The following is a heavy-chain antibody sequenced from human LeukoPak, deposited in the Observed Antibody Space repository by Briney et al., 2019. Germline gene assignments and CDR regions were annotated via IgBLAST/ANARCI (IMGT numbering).Heavy chain of an antibody. Sequence: ASVKVSYKASGYTFTGYYMHWVRQAPGQGLEWMGWINPNSGGTIYAQKFQGRVTMTRDTSISTAYMELSRLRSDDTAVYYCARDRDYDFWSGYYEGPFDPWGQGTLVTVSS. CDR3: ARDRDYDFWSGYYEGPFDP. D-gene: IGHD3-3*01. V-gene: IGHV1-2*02. CDR1: GYTFTGYY. J-gene: IGHJ5*02. CDR2: INPNSGGT.